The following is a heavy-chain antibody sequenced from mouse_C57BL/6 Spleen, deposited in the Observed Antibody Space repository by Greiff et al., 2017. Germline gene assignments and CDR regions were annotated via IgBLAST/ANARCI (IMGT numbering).Heavy chain of an antibody. V-gene: IGHV14-2*01. CDR2: IDPEDGET. CDR1: GFNIKDYY. D-gene: IGHD1-1*01. CDR3: DRGKGNGSSFYYDMDY. J-gene: IGHJ4*01. Sequence: EVQLQQSGAELVKPGASVKLSCKASGFNIKDYYMHWVKQRPEQGLEWIGRIDPEDGETKYAPKFQGKSTITADTSSNTAYLQLSSLTSEDTAVYYLDRGKGNGSSFYYDMDYWGQGTSVTVAS.